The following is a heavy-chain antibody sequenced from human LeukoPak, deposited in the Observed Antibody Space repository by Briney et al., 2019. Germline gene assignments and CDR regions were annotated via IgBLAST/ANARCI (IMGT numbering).Heavy chain of an antibody. CDR3: ARQGDGYSSHFDY. J-gene: IGHJ4*02. D-gene: IGHD5-24*01. V-gene: IGHV3-53*01. Sequence: GGSLRLSCAASGFTVSSNYMSWVRQAPGKGLEWVSVIYSGGSTYYADSVKGRFTISRDNSKNTLYLQMNSLRAEDTAVYYCARQGDGYSSHFDYWGQGTLVTVSS. CDR1: GFTVSSNY. CDR2: IYSGGST.